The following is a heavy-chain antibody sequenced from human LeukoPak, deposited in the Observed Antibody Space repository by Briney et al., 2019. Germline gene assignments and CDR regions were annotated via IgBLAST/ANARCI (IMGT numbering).Heavy chain of an antibody. Sequence: GGSLRLSCAASGFSFSDYYMSWIRQAPGKGLEWLSYISSSSYSTNYAGSVKGRFTISRDNAKNSLYLQMNSLRAEDTAVYYCARDPKHWYYFDFWGQGTLVTVSS. D-gene: IGHD2-8*02. CDR2: ISSSSYST. CDR3: ARDPKHWYYFDF. CDR1: GFSFSDYY. J-gene: IGHJ4*02. V-gene: IGHV3-11*06.